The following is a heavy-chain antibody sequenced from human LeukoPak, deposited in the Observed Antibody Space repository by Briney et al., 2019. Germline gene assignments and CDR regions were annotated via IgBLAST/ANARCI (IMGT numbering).Heavy chain of an antibody. J-gene: IGHJ6*03. Sequence: SETLSLTCTVSGGSISSYYWSWIRQPPGKGLEWIGFIYYSGSTNYNPSLKSRVTISVDTSKNQFSLKLSSVTAADTAVYYCARYSYGYGYYYYMDVWGKGTTVTISS. CDR1: GGSISSYY. CDR2: IYYSGST. CDR3: ARYSYGYGYYYYMDV. V-gene: IGHV4-59*01. D-gene: IGHD5-18*01.